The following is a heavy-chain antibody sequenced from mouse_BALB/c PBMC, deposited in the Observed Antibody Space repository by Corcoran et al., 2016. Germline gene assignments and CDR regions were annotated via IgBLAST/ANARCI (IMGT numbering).Heavy chain of an antibody. CDR3: ARGKRLRGYFDY. CDR1: GFNIKDTY. J-gene: IGHJ2*01. Sequence: EVQLQQSGAELVKPGASVKLSCTASGFNIKDTYMHWVKQRPEQGLEWIGRIDPANGNTKYDPKFQGKATITADTSSNTAYLQLSSLTSEDTAVYYCARGKRLRGYFDYWGQGTTLTVSS. D-gene: IGHD1-2*01. V-gene: IGHV14-3*02. CDR2: IDPANGNT.